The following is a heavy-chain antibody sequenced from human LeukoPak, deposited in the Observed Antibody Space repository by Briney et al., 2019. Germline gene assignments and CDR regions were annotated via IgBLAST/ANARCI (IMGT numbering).Heavy chain of an antibody. CDR3: ARRSYYDSNNAFDI. CDR1: GGSFSGYY. J-gene: IGHJ3*02. V-gene: IGHV4-34*01. D-gene: IGHD3-22*01. Sequence: SETLSLTCAVYGGSFSGYYWSWIRQPPGKGLEWIGSIYYSGSTYYNPSLKSRVTISVDTSKNQFSLKLSSVTAADTAVYYCARRSYYDSNNAFDIWGQGTMVTVSS. CDR2: IYYSGST.